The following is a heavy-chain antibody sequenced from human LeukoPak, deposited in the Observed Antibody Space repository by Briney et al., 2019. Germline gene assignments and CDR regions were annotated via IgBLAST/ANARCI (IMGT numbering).Heavy chain of an antibody. CDR3: ARVGEAYYDFWSGSDAFDI. CDR1: GGSISSGSYY. Sequence: PSETLSLTCTVSGGSISSGSYYWSWIRQPAGKGLEWIGRIYTSGSTNYNPSLKSRVTISVDTSKNQFSLKLSSVTAADTAVYYCARVGEAYYDFWSGSDAFDIWGQGTMVTVSS. D-gene: IGHD3-3*01. CDR2: IYTSGST. J-gene: IGHJ3*02. V-gene: IGHV4-61*02.